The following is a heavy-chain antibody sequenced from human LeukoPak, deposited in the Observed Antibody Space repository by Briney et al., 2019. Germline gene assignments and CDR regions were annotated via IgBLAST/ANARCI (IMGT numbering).Heavy chain of an antibody. CDR1: DNSISSFY. D-gene: IGHD3-10*01. J-gene: IGHJ4*02. Sequence: PSETLSLTCTVSDNSISSFYWSWIRQPPGKGLEWIGFVYKTGHTNYNPSLKSRVAISLDRSKSQVSLRLTSVTAADTAVYYCAPHRFGEPHFEYWGRGTLVSVSS. V-gene: IGHV4-59*08. CDR3: APHRFGEPHFEY. CDR2: VYKTGHT.